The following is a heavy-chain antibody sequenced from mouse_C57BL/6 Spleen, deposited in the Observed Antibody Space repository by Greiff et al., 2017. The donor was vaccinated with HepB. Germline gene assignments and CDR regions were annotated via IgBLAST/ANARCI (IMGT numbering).Heavy chain of an antibody. CDR1: GYSITSGYD. Sequence: EVQLQESGPGMVKPSQSLSLTCTVPGYSITSGYDWHWIRHFPGNKLEWMGYISYSGSTHYNPSLKSRISITHDTSKNHFFLKLNSVTTEDTATYYCAREGAYYGSSYESWFAYWGEGTLVTVSA. J-gene: IGHJ3*01. CDR2: ISYSGST. D-gene: IGHD1-1*01. CDR3: AREGAYYGSSYESWFAY. V-gene: IGHV3-1*01.